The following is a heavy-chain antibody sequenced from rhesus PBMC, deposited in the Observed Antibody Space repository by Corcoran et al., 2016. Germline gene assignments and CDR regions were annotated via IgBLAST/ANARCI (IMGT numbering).Heavy chain of an antibody. D-gene: IGHD4-23*01. CDR2: INGNSGST. CDR3: ARGLSNPIDY. Sequence: QVQLQESGPGLVKPSETLSLTCTVSGVSISSYWWNWIRQSPGKGLEWIGEINGNSGSTNYNPSLKSRVTVSKDASKNQFSLKLSSVTAADTAVYYCARGLSNPIDYWGQGVLVTVSS. V-gene: IGHV4-80*01. J-gene: IGHJ4*01. CDR1: GVSISSYW.